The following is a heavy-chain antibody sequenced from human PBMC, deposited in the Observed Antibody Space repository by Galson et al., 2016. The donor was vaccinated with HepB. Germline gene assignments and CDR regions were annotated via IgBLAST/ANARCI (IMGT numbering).Heavy chain of an antibody. D-gene: IGHD1-26*01. CDR1: GGTFSRSS. V-gene: IGHV1-69*13. J-gene: IGHJ4*02. CDR2: IIPVFGTP. CDR3: ARGQRELQDSVDY. Sequence: SVKVSCKASGGTFSRSSINWVRQAPGQGLEWMGGIIPVFGTPNYAQKFQGRVTITADESTSTAYMDLYSLRSEDTAVYYCARGQRELQDSVDYWGQGTLVTASS.